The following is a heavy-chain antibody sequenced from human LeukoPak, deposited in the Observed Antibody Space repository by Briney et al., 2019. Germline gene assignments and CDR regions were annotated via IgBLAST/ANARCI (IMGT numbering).Heavy chain of an antibody. J-gene: IGHJ4*02. Sequence: GSLRLFCAVSGFTFSSSWMSWVRQAPGKGLEWVANIKQDGSDKYYVDSVKGRFTISRDNAKNSLYLQMNSLRAEDTAVYYCARYRGGGDYDYWGQGTLVTVSS. CDR1: GFTFSSSW. D-gene: IGHD4-17*01. V-gene: IGHV3-7*02. CDR3: ARYRGGGDYDY. CDR2: IKQDGSDK.